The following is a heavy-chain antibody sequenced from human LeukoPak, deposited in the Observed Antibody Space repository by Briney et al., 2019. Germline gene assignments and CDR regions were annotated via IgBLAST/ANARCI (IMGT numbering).Heavy chain of an antibody. J-gene: IGHJ5*01. V-gene: IGHV1-46*01. D-gene: IGHD1-1*01. CDR2: INPSGSTT. CDR3: ARETSDS. Sequence: GASVKVSCKASGYTFTSYFMHWVRQAPGQGLEWLGMINPSGSTTTYAQKFQGRVTMTRDTSTSTVYMELSSLRPEDTAVYYCARETSDSWGQGTLVTVSS. CDR1: GYTFTSYF.